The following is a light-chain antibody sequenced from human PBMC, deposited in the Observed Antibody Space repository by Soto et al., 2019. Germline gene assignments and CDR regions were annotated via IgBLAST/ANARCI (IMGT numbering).Light chain of an antibody. V-gene: IGKV3-20*01. CDR2: GAS. CDR3: QQYGSSPRT. CDR1: QSVSSSY. J-gene: IGKJ1*01. Sequence: EIVLTQSPGPLSLSPGERATLSCRASQSVSSSYLAWYQQKPGQAPRLLIFGASSRAPGIPDRFSGSGSGTDFTLTISSLEPEDFAVYYCQQYGSSPRTFGQGTKVEIK.